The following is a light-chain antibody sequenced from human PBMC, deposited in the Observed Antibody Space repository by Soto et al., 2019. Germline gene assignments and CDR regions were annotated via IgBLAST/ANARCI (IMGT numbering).Light chain of an antibody. J-gene: IGKJ1*01. CDR1: QGMRDE. CDR2: AAS. V-gene: IGKV1-6*01. CDR3: LQDYDYPRT. Sequence: AIQMTQSPSSLSASVGDSVTITCRASQGMRDELGWYQQKAGKAPNLLISAASRLQSGVPSRFSGSGSGTDFTLTISSLQPEDFATYYCLQDYDYPRTFGQGTKVELK.